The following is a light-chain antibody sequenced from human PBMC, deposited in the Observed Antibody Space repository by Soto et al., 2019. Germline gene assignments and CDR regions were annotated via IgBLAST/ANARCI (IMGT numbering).Light chain of an antibody. CDR3: QQYGMSPLT. V-gene: IGKV3-20*01. Sequence: EIVLTQSPGTLSLSPGERATLSCRASQRVNSNYLAWYQQKPGQAPRLLIYGASRRAPGIAASFSGSGSGTDFVLTISRLEPEDFAVYYCQQYGMSPLTFGQGTKVEIK. CDR1: QRVNSNY. CDR2: GAS. J-gene: IGKJ2*01.